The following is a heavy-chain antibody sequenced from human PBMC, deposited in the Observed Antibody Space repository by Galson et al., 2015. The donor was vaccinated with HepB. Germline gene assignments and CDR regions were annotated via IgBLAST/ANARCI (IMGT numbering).Heavy chain of an antibody. CDR3: AREGAVAGIVAFDI. Sequence: SLRLSCAASGFTFSSYAMHWVRQAPGKGLEWVAVISYDGSNKYYADSVKGRFTISRDNSKNTLYLQMNSLRAEDTAVYYCAREGAVAGIVAFDIWGQGTMVTVSS. CDR1: GFTFSSYA. J-gene: IGHJ3*02. D-gene: IGHD6-19*01. V-gene: IGHV3-30*04. CDR2: ISYDGSNK.